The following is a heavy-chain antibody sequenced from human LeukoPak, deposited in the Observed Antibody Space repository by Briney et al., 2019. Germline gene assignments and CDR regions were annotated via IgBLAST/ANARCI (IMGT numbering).Heavy chain of an antibody. Sequence: GGSLRLSCAASGFTFSSYSMNWVRQAPGKGLEWVSSISSSSSYIYYADSVKGRFTISRDNAKNSLYLQMNSLRAEDTAVYYCARVMDGSGSPGVLGYWGQGTLVTVSS. D-gene: IGHD3-10*01. V-gene: IGHV3-21*01. CDR3: ARVMDGSGSPGVLGY. J-gene: IGHJ4*02. CDR2: ISSSSSYI. CDR1: GFTFSSYS.